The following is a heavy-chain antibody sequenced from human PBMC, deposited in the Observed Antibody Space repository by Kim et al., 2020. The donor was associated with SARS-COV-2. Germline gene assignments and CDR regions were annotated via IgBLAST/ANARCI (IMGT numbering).Heavy chain of an antibody. J-gene: IGHJ3*02. CDR2: ISAYNGNT. CDR3: ARDEGYCSSTSCYDYHDAFDI. CDR1: GYTFTSYG. D-gene: IGHD2-2*01. V-gene: IGHV1-18*01. Sequence: ASVKVSCKASGYTFTSYGISWVRQAPGQGLEWMGWISAYNGNTNYAQKLQGRVTMTTDTSTSTAYMELRSLRSDDTAVYYCARDEGYCSSTSCYDYHDAFDIWGQGTMVTVSS.